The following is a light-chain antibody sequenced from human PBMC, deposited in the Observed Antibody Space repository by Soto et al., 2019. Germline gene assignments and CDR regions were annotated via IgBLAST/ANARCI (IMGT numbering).Light chain of an antibody. J-gene: IGKJ2*01. V-gene: IGKV3-20*01. Sequence: EIVLTQSPGTLSLSPGERATLSCRASQSVRSKYLAWYQQKPGQAPRLLIFGAYIRATGIADRFSGSGSGTDFTLTISRLEPEDFAVYFCQQCGTSPHTFGQGTKLEIK. CDR1: QSVRSKY. CDR2: GAY. CDR3: QQCGTSPHT.